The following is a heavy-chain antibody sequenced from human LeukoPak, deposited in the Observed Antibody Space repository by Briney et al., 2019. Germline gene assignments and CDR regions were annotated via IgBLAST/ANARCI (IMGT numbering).Heavy chain of an antibody. Sequence: GGSLRLSCAASGFTFSSYSMNWVRQAPGKGLEWVSSISSSSSYIYYADSVKGRFTISRDNAKNSLYPQMNSLRAEDTAVYYCARDVAGIAAAGAPPPEDWYFDLWGRGTLVTVSS. CDR3: ARDVAGIAAAGAPPPEDWYFDL. J-gene: IGHJ2*01. D-gene: IGHD6-13*01. CDR1: GFTFSSYS. V-gene: IGHV3-21*01. CDR2: ISSSSSYI.